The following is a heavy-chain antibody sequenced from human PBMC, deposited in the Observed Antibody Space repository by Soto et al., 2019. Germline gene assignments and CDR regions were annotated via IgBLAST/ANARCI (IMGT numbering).Heavy chain of an antibody. Sequence: PGGFLRLSCAASGVTFISYAMHWVRQAPGKGLEWVAVMSYDGNNQYFADSVKGRFTISRDNFKNTLYLQMNSLRPEDTAVYYCAKALGELSPESFDYWGQGILVTVSS. CDR3: AKALGELSPESFDY. J-gene: IGHJ4*02. CDR1: GVTFISYA. D-gene: IGHD3-16*02. CDR2: MSYDGNNQ. V-gene: IGHV3-30*18.